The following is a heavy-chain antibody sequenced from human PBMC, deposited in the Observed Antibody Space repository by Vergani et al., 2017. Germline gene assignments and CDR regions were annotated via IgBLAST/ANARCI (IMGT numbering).Heavy chain of an antibody. CDR3: ALXESSTSCINSVCITPETGSWFDP. CDR1: GYTFTYRY. Sequence: QMQLMQSGAEVKQTGSSVKVSCKASGYTFTYRYLHWVRQAPGQALEWIGWITPFNGNTNYAQKFQDRVTITRDRSMSTAYMELSSLRSEDTAMYYCALXESSTSCINSVCITPETGSWFDPWGQRTLISVSS. CDR2: ITPFNGNT. V-gene: IGHV1-45*02. J-gene: IGHJ5*02. D-gene: IGHD2-2*01.